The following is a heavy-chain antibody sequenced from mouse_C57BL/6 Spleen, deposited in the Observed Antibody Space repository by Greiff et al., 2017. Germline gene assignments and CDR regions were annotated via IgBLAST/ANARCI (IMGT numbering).Heavy chain of an antibody. Sequence: QVQLQQPGAELVKPGASVKLSCKASGYTFTSYWMQWVKQRPGQGLEWIGEIDPSDSYTNYNQKFKGKATLTVDTSSSTAYMQLSSLTSEDSAGYYCARGVTTVGYFDVWGPGTTVTVSS. CDR3: ARGVTTVGYFDV. CDR2: IDPSDSYT. J-gene: IGHJ1*01. D-gene: IGHD1-1*01. V-gene: IGHV1-50*01. CDR1: GYTFTSYW.